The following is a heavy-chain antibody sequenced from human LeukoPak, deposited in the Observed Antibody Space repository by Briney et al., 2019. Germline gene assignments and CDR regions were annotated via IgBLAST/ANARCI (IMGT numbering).Heavy chain of an antibody. CDR3: ARGSGLYDSSGYLGY. CDR2: ISAYNGNT. Sequence: ASGTVSCKASGYTFTSYGISWVRQAPGQGLEWMGWISAYNGNTNYAQKLQGRVTMTTETSTSPAYMELRSLRYDDTDVCYCARGSGLYDSSGYLGYWGKGTRVTVS. CDR1: GYTFTSYG. J-gene: IGHJ4*02. D-gene: IGHD3-22*01. V-gene: IGHV1-18*01.